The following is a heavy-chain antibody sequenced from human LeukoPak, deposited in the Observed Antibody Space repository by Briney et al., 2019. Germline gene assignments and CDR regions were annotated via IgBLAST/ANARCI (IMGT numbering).Heavy chain of an antibody. CDR1: GGSLTGYY. CDR3: AKSPTYYDSSKGAFDV. V-gene: IGHV4-34*01. D-gene: IGHD3-22*01. CDR2: INHSGST. J-gene: IGHJ3*01. Sequence: KSSETLSLTCAVYGGSLTGYYWNWIRQPPGKGLEWIGEINHSGSTDCIPSLKSRVTISVDTSKNQFSLKLSSVTAADTAVYYCAKSPTYYDSSKGAFDVWGQGTTVTVSS.